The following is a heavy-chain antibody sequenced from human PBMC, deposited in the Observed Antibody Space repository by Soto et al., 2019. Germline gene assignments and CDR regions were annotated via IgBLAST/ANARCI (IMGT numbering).Heavy chain of an antibody. CDR2: INPNSGGT. CDR3: ARELWFGELQTYYGMDV. D-gene: IGHD3-10*01. V-gene: IGHV1-2*02. Sequence: ASVKVSCKASGYTFTGYYMHWVRQAPGQGLEWMGWINPNSGGTNYAQKFQGRVTMTRDTSISTAYMELSRLRSDDTAVYYCARELWFGELQTYYGMDVWGQGTTVTSP. CDR1: GYTFTGYY. J-gene: IGHJ6*02.